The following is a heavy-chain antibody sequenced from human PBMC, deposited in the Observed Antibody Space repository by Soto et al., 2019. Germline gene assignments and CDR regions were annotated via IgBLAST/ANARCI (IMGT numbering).Heavy chain of an antibody. J-gene: IGHJ5*02. CDR2: ITPFSGDV. Sequence: QMQLVQSGAEVKKTGSSVTVSCKALGNTFTYRYLHWVRQAPGQALEWMGWITPFSGDVHYAQKFQERVTITSDRSINTAYMQMSSLRSEDTAMYFCAGGGAGSGPFTWELPYHWGQGTLVTVSS. D-gene: IGHD1-26*01. CDR1: GNTFTYRY. V-gene: IGHV1-45*02. CDR3: AGGGAGSGPFTWELPYH.